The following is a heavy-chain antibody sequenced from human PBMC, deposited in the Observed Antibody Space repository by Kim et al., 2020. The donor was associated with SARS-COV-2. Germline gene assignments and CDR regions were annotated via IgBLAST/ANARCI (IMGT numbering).Heavy chain of an antibody. CDR3: ASGYYGYGGYALAH. V-gene: IGHV3-53*01. J-gene: IGHJ4*02. Sequence: DPVKGRFTLSRDTSKNMLHLQMNTLRAEDTAVYYCASGYYGYGGYALAHWGQGTLVTVSS. D-gene: IGHD3-10*01.